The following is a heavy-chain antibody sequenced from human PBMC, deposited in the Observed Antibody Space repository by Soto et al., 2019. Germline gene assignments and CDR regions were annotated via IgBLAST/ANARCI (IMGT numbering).Heavy chain of an antibody. CDR3: ARVPDY. Sequence: SETLSLTCAVSGGSICSGGYSWSWIRQPPGKGLEWIGYTYHSGSTYYNPSLRSRVTISVDRSKNQFSLKLSSVTAADTAVYYCARVPDYWGQGTLVTVSS. CDR2: TYHSGST. J-gene: IGHJ4*02. CDR1: GGSICSGGYS. V-gene: IGHV4-30-2*01.